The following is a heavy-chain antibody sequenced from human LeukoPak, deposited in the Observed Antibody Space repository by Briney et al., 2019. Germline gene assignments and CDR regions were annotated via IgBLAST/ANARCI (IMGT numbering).Heavy chain of an antibody. CDR2: INPNSGGT. CDR3: ARTRGYGDFYFNY. J-gene: IGHJ4*02. V-gene: IGHV1-2*02. Sequence: ASVKVSCKASGYTFTGYYMHWVRQAPGQGLEWMGWINPNSGGTNYAQKFQGRVTMTRDTSISTAYMELSRLRSDDTAVYYCARTRGYGDFYFNYWGQGTLVTVSS. D-gene: IGHD4-17*01. CDR1: GYTFTGYY.